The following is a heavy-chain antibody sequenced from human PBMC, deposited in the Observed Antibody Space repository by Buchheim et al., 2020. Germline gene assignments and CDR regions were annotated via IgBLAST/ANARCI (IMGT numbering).Heavy chain of an antibody. CDR2: ISYDGSHR. J-gene: IGHJ4*02. CDR1: GFTFSSYG. CDR3: AKEVWSWEQKSSFDY. V-gene: IGHV3-30*18. D-gene: IGHD1-26*01. Sequence: QVQLVESGGGVVQPGRSLRLSCAASGFTFSSYGMHWVRQAPGKGLEWVALISYDGSHRYYADSVKGRFTISRDNSKKTLYLQLNSLRAEDTAVYYCAKEVWSWEQKSSFDYWGQGTL.